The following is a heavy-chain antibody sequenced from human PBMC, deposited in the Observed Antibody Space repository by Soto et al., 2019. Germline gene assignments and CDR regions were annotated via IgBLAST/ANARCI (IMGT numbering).Heavy chain of an antibody. Sequence: QVQLVESGGGVVQPGRSLRLSCTASGLTFSSYGMHWVRQAPGKGLEVVAVISYDGSNKYYADSVKGRFTISRDNSKNTLYLQMNSLRAEDTAVYYCAKDRYSSSPGHLDYWGQGTLVTVSS. CDR1: GLTFSSYG. D-gene: IGHD6-6*01. J-gene: IGHJ4*02. CDR3: AKDRYSSSPGHLDY. CDR2: ISYDGSNK. V-gene: IGHV3-30*18.